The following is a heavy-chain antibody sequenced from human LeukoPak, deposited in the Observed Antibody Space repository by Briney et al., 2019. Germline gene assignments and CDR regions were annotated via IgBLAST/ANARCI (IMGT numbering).Heavy chain of an antibody. CDR2: INQDGSAK. CDR1: GFTFSNYW. D-gene: IGHD4-23*01. Sequence: GGSLRLSCAVSGFTFSNYWMSWVRQAPGKGLEWVANINQDGSAKYYVVSVKGGFTISRDNAKNSLFLHMNSLRAEDTALYFCARVPATVEADYWGQGTLVTVSS. CDR3: ARVPATVEADY. J-gene: IGHJ4*02. V-gene: IGHV3-7*04.